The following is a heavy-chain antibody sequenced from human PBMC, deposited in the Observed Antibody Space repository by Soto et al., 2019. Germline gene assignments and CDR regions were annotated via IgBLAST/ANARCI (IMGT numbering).Heavy chain of an antibody. V-gene: IGHV1-3*01. CDR2: INAGIGNT. CDR3: ARDPSYYGMDV. Sequence: ASVKVSCKASGYTFTSYAMHWVRQSPGQRLEWLGWINAGIGNTKYSQKFQGRVTITRDSFASTAYMELSSLISEDTAVYYCARDPSYYGMDVWGQGTTVTVSS. J-gene: IGHJ6*02. CDR1: GYTFTSYA.